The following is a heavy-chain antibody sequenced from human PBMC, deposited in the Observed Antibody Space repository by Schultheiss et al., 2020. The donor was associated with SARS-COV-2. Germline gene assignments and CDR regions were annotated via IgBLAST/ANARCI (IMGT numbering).Heavy chain of an antibody. Sequence: GGSLRLSCAASGFTFSSYAMHWVRQAPGQRLEWMGWINTNTGNPTYAQGFTGRFVFSLDTSVSTAYLQISSLKAEDTAVYYCAREGQWYDSSGYGVDYWGQGTLVTVSS. CDR1: GFTFSSYA. CDR3: AREGQWYDSSGYGVDY. D-gene: IGHD3-22*01. J-gene: IGHJ4*02. CDR2: INTNTGNP. V-gene: IGHV7-4-1*02.